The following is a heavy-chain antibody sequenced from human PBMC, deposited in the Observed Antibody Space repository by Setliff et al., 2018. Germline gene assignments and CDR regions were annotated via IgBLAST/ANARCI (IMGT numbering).Heavy chain of an antibody. CDR1: GGSISGSHYS. CDR3: VRESRSTWYRRDF. J-gene: IGHJ4*02. CDR2: TYHNGTA. Sequence: PSETLSLTCSVSGGSISGSHYSWVWMRQPPGKRLEWIGSTYHNGTAYYNPSLQSRVAISVDTSKNNFSLDVNSVTAADTAVYYCVRESRSTWYRRDFWGQGTLVTVSS. V-gene: IGHV4-39*02. D-gene: IGHD6-13*01.